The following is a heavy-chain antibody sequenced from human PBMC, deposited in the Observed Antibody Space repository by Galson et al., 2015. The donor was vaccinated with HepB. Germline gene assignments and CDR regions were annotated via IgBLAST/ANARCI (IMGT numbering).Heavy chain of an antibody. J-gene: IGHJ4*02. CDR1: GFTFSDYY. CDR3: ARDPLRYDSSGYLFY. CDR2: ISSSGSTI. Sequence: SLRLSCAASGFTFSDYYMSWIRQAPGKGLEWVSYISSSGSTIYYADSVKGRFTISRDNAKNSLYLQMNSLRAEDTAVYYCARDPLRYDSSGYLFYWGQGTLVTVSS. V-gene: IGHV3-11*01. D-gene: IGHD3-22*01.